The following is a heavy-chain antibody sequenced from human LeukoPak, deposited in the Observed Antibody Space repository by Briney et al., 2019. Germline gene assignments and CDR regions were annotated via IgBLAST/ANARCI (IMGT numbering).Heavy chain of an antibody. CDR2: MYHSGST. Sequence: PSETLSLTCTVSGGSISSYYWSWIRQPPGKGLEWIGSMYHSGSTYYNPSLKSRVTISIDTSKNHFSLNLTSVTAADTAVYYSARDLSRGSFDYWGQGTLVTVSS. CDR3: ARDLSRGSFDY. V-gene: IGHV4-38-2*02. J-gene: IGHJ4*02. D-gene: IGHD3-22*01. CDR1: GGSISSYY.